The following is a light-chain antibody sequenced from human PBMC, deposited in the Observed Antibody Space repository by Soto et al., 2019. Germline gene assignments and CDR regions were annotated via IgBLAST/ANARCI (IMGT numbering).Light chain of an antibody. CDR1: SSDVGSYNL. J-gene: IGLJ2*01. Sequence: QSALTQPASVSGSPGQSITISCTGPSSDVGSYNLVSWYQQHPGKAPKLMIYEVSKRPSGVSNRFSGSKSGNTASLTISGLQAEDEADYYCCSYAGSSPVVFGGGTKVTVL. CDR3: CSYAGSSPVV. V-gene: IGLV2-23*02. CDR2: EVS.